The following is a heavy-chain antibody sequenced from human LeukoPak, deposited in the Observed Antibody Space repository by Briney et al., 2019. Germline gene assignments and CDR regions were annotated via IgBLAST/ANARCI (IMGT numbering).Heavy chain of an antibody. J-gene: IGHJ4*02. CDR2: INPSGGST. D-gene: IGHD4-23*01. Sequence: ASVKVSCKASGYTFTSYDMHWVRQAPGQGLEWMGIINPSGGSTSYAQKFQGRVTMTRDTSTSTVYMELSSLRSEDTAVYYCARGRRYGGNRLLSSLFDYWGQGTLVTVSS. V-gene: IGHV1-46*01. CDR3: ARGRRYGGNRLLSSLFDY. CDR1: GYTFTSYD.